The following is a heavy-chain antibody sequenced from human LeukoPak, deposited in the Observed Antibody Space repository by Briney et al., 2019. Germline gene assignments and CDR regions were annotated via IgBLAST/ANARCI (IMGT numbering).Heavy chain of an antibody. V-gene: IGHV3-11*01. J-gene: IGHJ4*02. CDR1: GFTFSDYY. D-gene: IGHD2-15*01. CDR2: ISSSGSTI. CDR3: ASVGVVVAGLHHDY. Sequence: GGSLRLSCAASGFTFSDYYMSWIRQAPGKGLEWVSYISSSGSTIYYADSVKGRFTISRDNAKNSLYLQMNGLRAEDTAVYYCASVGVVVAGLHHDYWGQGTLVTVSS.